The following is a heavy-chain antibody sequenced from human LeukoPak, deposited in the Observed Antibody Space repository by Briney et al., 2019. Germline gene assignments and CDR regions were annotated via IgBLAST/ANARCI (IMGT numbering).Heavy chain of an antibody. CDR1: GFPFGSHP. Sequence: GGSLRLSCAASGFPFGSHPMNWVRQAPGKGLEWVSGITGSGDYTYYIDSVQGRFTISRDNSKNTLYLQMNSLRAEDTALYYCARGVMAARLYYFDYWGRGILVTVSS. V-gene: IGHV3-23*01. CDR2: ITGSGDYT. J-gene: IGHJ4*02. CDR3: ARGVMAARLYYFDY. D-gene: IGHD2-21*01.